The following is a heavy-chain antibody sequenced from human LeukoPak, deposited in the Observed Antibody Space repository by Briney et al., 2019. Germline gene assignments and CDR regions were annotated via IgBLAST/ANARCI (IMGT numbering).Heavy chain of an antibody. CDR3: ARDHRSRTALDAFDL. CDR2: IYYSGST. D-gene: IGHD5-18*01. J-gene: IGHJ3*01. Sequence: SETLSLTCNVSGDSISSSSYYWGWIRQPPGKGLEWIGSIYYSGSTYYNPSLKSRVTISLDTSKNMFSLKLNSVTAADTALYYCARDHRSRTALDAFDLWGQGTMVAVSS. CDR1: GDSISSSSYY. V-gene: IGHV4-39*07.